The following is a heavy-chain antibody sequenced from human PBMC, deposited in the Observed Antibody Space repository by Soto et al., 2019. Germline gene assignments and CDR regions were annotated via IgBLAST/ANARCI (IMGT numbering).Heavy chain of an antibody. CDR1: GYTFTSDG. V-gene: IGHV1-18*04. D-gene: IGHD6-6*01. CDR2: ISAYNGNT. J-gene: IGHJ6*02. Sequence: WXSVEVSCRDSGYTFTSDGISWVRQAPVQGLEWMGWISAYNGNTNYAQKFQGRVTMTRDTSISTAYMELSRLRSDDTAVYYCARRPHSSSSFGATTRSSYGMDVWGQGTTVTVYS. CDR3: ARRPHSSSSFGATTRSSYGMDV.